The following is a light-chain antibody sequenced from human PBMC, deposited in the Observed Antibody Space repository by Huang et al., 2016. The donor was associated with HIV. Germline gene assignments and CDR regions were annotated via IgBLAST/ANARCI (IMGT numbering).Light chain of an antibody. CDR3: QQYGSSPT. V-gene: IGKV3-20*01. Sequence: EIVLTQSPGTLSVSPGERATLSCRASPSVSGAYLAWYQQRPGQAPRLLIYGASSRATGIPDRFSGSGYGTDFTLTISRLESEDFAVYYCQQYGSSPTFGQGTKVDIK. CDR1: PSVSGAY. CDR2: GAS. J-gene: IGKJ1*01.